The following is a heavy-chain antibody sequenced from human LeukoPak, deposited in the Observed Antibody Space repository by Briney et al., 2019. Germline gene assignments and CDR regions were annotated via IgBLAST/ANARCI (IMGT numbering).Heavy chain of an antibody. Sequence: GGSLRLPCAASGFTFDDYAMHWVRQAPGRGLEWVSLISRDSGYTYYAASVKGRFTISRDNSKNSLYPQMNSLRTEDTALYYCAKVAYSTSADYWGQGTLVTVSS. CDR2: ISRDSGYT. CDR1: GFTFDDYA. CDR3: AKVAYSTSADY. V-gene: IGHV3-43*02. J-gene: IGHJ4*02. D-gene: IGHD6-6*01.